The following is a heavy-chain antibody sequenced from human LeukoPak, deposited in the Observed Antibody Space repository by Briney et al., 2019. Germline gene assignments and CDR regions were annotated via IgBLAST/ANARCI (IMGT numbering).Heavy chain of an antibody. CDR3: ASQSSPKEYFQH. D-gene: IGHD2-2*01. V-gene: IGHV4-4*02. Sequence: LETLSLTCAVSGGSISSSNWWSWVRQPPGKGLEWIGEIYHSGSTNYNPSLKSRVTISVDKSKNQFSLKLSSVTAADTAVYYCASQSSPKEYFQHWGQGTLVTVSS. CDR1: GGSISSSNW. CDR2: IYHSGST. J-gene: IGHJ1*01.